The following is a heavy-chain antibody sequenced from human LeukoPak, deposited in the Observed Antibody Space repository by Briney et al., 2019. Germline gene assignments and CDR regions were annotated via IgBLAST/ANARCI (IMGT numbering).Heavy chain of an antibody. D-gene: IGHD6-13*01. CDR3: ARDGWYSSSWYDSNWFDP. V-gene: IGHV1-2*02. CDR1: GYTFTGYY. CDR2: INPNSGGT. Sequence: ASVKVSCKASGYTFTGYYMHWVRQAPGQGLEWMGWINPNSGGTNYAQKFQGRVTMTRDTSISTAYMELSRLRSDDTAVYYCARDGWYSSSWYDSNWFDPWGQGTLVTVSS. J-gene: IGHJ5*02.